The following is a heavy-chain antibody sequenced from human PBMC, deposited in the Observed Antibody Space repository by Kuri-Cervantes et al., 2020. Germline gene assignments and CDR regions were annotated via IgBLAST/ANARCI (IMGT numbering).Heavy chain of an antibody. D-gene: IGHD3-22*01. CDR2: IYYSGGT. V-gene: IGHV4-39*07. Sequence: ESLKISCTVSGGSISSSSYYWGWIRQPPGKGLEWIGSIYYSGGTYYNPSLKSRVTISVDTSKNQFSLKLSSVTAADTAVYYCARERSGYYSNWFDPWGQGTLVTVSS. CDR3: ARERSGYYSNWFDP. J-gene: IGHJ5*02. CDR1: GGSISSSSYY.